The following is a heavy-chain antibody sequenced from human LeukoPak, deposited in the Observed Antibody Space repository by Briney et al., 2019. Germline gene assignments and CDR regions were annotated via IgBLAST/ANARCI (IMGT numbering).Heavy chain of an antibody. Sequence: GGSLRLSCAAPGFTFSSYWMHWVRQAPGKGLVWVSRINSDGSSTSYADSVKGRFTISRDNAKNTLYLQMNSLRAEDTAVYYCARDFRGYYGSGSLGGWGQGTLVTVSS. CDR2: INSDGSST. J-gene: IGHJ4*02. CDR1: GFTFSSYW. D-gene: IGHD3-10*01. CDR3: ARDFRGYYGSGSLGG. V-gene: IGHV3-74*01.